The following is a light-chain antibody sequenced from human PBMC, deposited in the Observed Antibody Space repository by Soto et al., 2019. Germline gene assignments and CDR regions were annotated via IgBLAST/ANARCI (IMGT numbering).Light chain of an antibody. CDR3: QQSYSTPYT. CDR1: QSITGY. Sequence: DVQMTQSPSSLSASVGDRVTITCRASQSITGYLNWYQHKPGKTPKLLVYAASTLQSGVPSRFSGTGSGTDFTLTISSLQPEDFATYYCQQSYSTPYTFGQGTKLEI. CDR2: AAS. J-gene: IGKJ2*01. V-gene: IGKV1-39*01.